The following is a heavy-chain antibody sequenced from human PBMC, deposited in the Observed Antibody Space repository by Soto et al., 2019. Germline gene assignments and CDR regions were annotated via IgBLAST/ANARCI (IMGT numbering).Heavy chain of an antibody. D-gene: IGHD2-21*01. J-gene: IGHJ3*01. CDR1: GGSISSGSFY. Sequence: PSETLSLTCTVSGGSISSGSFYWGWVRQPPGKGLEWIGTMSYRGNRYYNPSLKSRLALSVDASKNQFSLRLNSVSAADTSFYYCVRVARDAQQGPRAWQWGVVGVPARPIVYFDLWGQGTKVTVSS. CDR3: VRVARDAQQGPRAWQWGVVGVPARPIVYFDL. V-gene: IGHV4-39*02. CDR2: MSYRGNR.